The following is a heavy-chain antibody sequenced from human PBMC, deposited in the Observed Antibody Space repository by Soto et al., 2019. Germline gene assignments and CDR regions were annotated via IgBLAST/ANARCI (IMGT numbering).Heavy chain of an antibody. CDR3: ARGSHGTGTGVYYYYYYVMDV. D-gene: IGHD1-7*01. CDR1: VGTFSSYA. J-gene: IGHJ6*02. Sequence: QVQLVQSGAEVKKPGSSVKVSCKASVGTFSSYAISWVRQAPGQGLEWMGGIIPIFGTANYAQKFQGRVTITADEDTRTDYMELSSLRSEDTAVYYCARGSHGTGTGVYYYYYYVMDVWGQGTTVTVSS. CDR2: IIPIFGTA. V-gene: IGHV1-69*01.